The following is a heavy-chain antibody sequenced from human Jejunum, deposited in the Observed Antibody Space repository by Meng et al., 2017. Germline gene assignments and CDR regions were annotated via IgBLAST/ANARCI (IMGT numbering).Heavy chain of an antibody. J-gene: IGHJ4*02. CDR3: APVRDPSSWSLHY. V-gene: IGHV3-15*01. Sequence: GESLKISCAASGFTFSIAWMTWVRQAPGKGLEWVGRIKSKNDGGTSDYAAPVKGRFTISRDDSKTTLYLQMNSLKTEDTGVYYCAPVRDPSSWSLHYWGQGILVTVSS. CDR2: IKSKNDGGTS. D-gene: IGHD6-13*01. CDR1: GFTFSIAW.